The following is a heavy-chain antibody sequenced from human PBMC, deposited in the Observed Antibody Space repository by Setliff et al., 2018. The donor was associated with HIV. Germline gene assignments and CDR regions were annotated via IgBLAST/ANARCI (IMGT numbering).Heavy chain of an antibody. CDR3: ARDPRIAVARDYYYYYMDV. V-gene: IGHV1-69*13. Sequence: GASVKVSCKASGGTFSSYAISWVRQAPGQGLEWMGGIIPIFGTADYAQKFQGRVTITADGSTSTAYMELSSLRSEDTAVYYCARDPRIAVARDYYYYYMDVWGKGTTVTVSS. CDR1: GGTFSSYA. D-gene: IGHD6-19*01. CDR2: IIPIFGTA. J-gene: IGHJ6*03.